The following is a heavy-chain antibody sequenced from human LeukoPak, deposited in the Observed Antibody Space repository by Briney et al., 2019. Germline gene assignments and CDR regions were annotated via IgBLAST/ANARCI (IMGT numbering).Heavy chain of an antibody. D-gene: IGHD2-15*01. J-gene: IGHJ4*02. Sequence: SETLSLTCAVYGGSFSGYYWSWIRQPPGKGLEWNGEINHSGSTNYNPSLKSRVTISVDTSKNQFSLKLSSVTAADTAVYYCARAGYCSGGSCYSRRGPFYYWGQGTLVTVSS. CDR3: ARAGYCSGGSCYSRRGPFYY. CDR2: INHSGST. CDR1: GGSFSGYY. V-gene: IGHV4-34*01.